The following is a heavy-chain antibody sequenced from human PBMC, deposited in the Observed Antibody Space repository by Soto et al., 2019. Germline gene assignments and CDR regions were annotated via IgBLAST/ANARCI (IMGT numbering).Heavy chain of an antibody. J-gene: IGHJ6*02. V-gene: IGHV3-23*01. CDR3: AKDLIAVAGIYYYYGMDV. Sequence: EVQLLESGGGLVQPGGSLRLSCAASGFTFSSYAMSWVRQAPGKGLEWVSAISGSGGSTYYADSVKGRFTISRDNAKNTLYRQMNSLRAEDTAVYYCAKDLIAVAGIYYYYGMDVWGQGTTVTVSS. CDR2: ISGSGGST. CDR1: GFTFSSYA. D-gene: IGHD6-19*01.